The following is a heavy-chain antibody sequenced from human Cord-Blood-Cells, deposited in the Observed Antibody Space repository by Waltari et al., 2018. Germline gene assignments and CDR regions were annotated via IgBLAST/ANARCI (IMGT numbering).Heavy chain of an antibody. CDR3: AKDLDDYGDYYYYGMDV. J-gene: IGHJ6*02. CDR1: GFTFSSYA. CDR2: ISGMGGST. V-gene: IGHV3-23*01. Sequence: EVQLLESGGGLVQPGGSLRLSCAASGFTFSSYAMSWVRQAPGKGLEWVSAISGMGGSTCFAVSGQGRFTISRDNSKNTLYLQMNSRRAEDTAVYYCAKDLDDYGDYYYYGMDVWGQGTTVTVAS. D-gene: IGHD4-17*01.